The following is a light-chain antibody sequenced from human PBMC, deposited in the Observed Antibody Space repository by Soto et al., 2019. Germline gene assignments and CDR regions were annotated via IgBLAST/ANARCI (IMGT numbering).Light chain of an antibody. CDR2: GAS. Sequence: EIVMTQSPATLSVSPGERATLSCRASQSVSSNLAWYQQKPGQAPRLLIYGASTRATGIPARFSGSGSGTEFTLTISSLQSEDFAICYCQHYNNWPPWTLGQGTKVEIK. V-gene: IGKV3-15*01. J-gene: IGKJ1*01. CDR1: QSVSSN. CDR3: QHYNNWPPWT.